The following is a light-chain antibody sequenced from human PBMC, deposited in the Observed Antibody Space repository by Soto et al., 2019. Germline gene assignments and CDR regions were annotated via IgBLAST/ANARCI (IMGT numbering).Light chain of an antibody. CDR1: QSVISK. CDR2: GVS. J-gene: IGKJ1*01. CDR3: QQYNFWPET. Sequence: VLMTQSPAPLCVSPWERATLSCRASQSVISKLAWYQQKPGQAPRLLIYGVSARATGIPARFSGSGFGTEFTLTISSLQSEDFALYYCQQYNFWPETFGQGTKVDI. V-gene: IGKV3-15*01.